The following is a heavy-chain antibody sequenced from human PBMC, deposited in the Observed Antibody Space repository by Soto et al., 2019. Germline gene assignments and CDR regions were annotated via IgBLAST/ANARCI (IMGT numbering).Heavy chain of an antibody. CDR3: ASVYYDFWSGYEDY. V-gene: IGHV1-8*01. Sequence: QGQLVQSGAAVKKPGASVKVSCKASGYTFTSYDINWVRQATGQGLEWMGWMNPNSGNTGYAQKFQGRVTTTRNTALSTAYMELSSLRSEDTAGYYCASVYYDFWSGYEDYWGQGTLVTVSS. D-gene: IGHD3-3*01. CDR1: GYTFTSYD. J-gene: IGHJ4*02. CDR2: MNPNSGNT.